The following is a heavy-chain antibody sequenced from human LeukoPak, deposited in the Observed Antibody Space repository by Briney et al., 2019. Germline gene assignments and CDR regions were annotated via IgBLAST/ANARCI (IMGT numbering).Heavy chain of an antibody. V-gene: IGHV3-30-3*01. CDR1: GFTFSSYA. Sequence: GGSLRLSCAASGFTFSSYAIHWVRQAPGKGLEWVAVISYDGSNKSYADSVKGRFTISRDNSKNTLFLQMNSLRAEDTAVYYCAYKSTGVNWGQGTLVTVSS. D-gene: IGHD3-10*01. CDR2: ISYDGSNK. J-gene: IGHJ4*02. CDR3: AYKSTGVN.